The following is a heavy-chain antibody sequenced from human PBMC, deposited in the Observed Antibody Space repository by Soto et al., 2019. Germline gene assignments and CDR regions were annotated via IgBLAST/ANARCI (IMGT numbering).Heavy chain of an antibody. D-gene: IGHD2-21*02. V-gene: IGHV4-31*03. Sequence: SETLSLTCTVSGVSISSGGYYWSWIRQHPGKGLEWIGNIYYSGRTYYNPSLKSRVILSVDTSKNHFSLTLRSVTAADSAMYCCASVIGGDSEYYFGFWGQGALVTVSS. CDR3: ASVIGGDSEYYFGF. CDR1: GVSISSGGYY. J-gene: IGHJ4*02. CDR2: IYYSGRT.